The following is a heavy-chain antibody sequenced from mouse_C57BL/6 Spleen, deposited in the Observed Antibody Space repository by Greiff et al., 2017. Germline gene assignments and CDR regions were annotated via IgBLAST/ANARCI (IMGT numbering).Heavy chain of an antibody. CDR3: ARSGNYGSSYAMDY. CDR2: INPNNGGT. J-gene: IGHJ4*01. V-gene: IGHV1-26*01. CDR1: GYTFTDYY. Sequence: VQLQQSGPELVKPGASVKISCKASGYTFTDYYMNWVKQSHGKSLEWIGDINPNNGGTSYNQKFKGKATLTVDKSSSTAYMALRSLTSEDSAVYYCARSGNYGSSYAMDYWGQGTSVTVSS. D-gene: IGHD1-1*01.